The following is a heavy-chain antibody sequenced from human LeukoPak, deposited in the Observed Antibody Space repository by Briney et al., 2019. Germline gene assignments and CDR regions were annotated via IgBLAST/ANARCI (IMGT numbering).Heavy chain of an antibody. Sequence: KTSEPLTLLCTVSGGSHNRYYWSWLRQPPGKALEGMGYISYSGSTNYNPSLKSRVTISVDTSKNQFSLKLSSVTAADTAVYYCARQLQYRNFDYWGQGTLVTVSS. CDR3: ARQLQYRNFDY. CDR2: ISYSGST. V-gene: IGHV4-59*08. J-gene: IGHJ4*02. CDR1: GGSHNRYY. D-gene: IGHD4-11*01.